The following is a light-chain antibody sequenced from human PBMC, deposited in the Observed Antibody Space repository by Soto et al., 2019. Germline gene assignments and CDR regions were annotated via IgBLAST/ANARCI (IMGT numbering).Light chain of an antibody. CDR1: SSDIGGYNC. CDR2: EVS. J-gene: IGLJ2*01. CDR3: SSYAGSNNFVV. V-gene: IGLV2-8*01. Sequence: QSALNQPPSASGSPGQSVTISCTGTSSDIGGYNCVSWYQQHPGTAPKLMIYEVSQRPSGVPDRFSGSKSGNTASLTVSGLQAEDEADYYCSSYAGSNNFVVFGGGTKLTVL.